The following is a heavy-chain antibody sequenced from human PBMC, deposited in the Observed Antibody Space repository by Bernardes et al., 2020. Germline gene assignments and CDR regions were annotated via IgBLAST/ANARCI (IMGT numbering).Heavy chain of an antibody. CDR3: ARTSRYCSSTSCYLDYYYYYYMDV. D-gene: IGHD2-2*01. CDR2: INHRGST. CDR1: GGSFSGYY. V-gene: IGHV4-34*01. J-gene: IGHJ6*03. Sequence: SETLSLTCAVYGGSFSGYYWSWIRQPPGKGLEWIGEINHRGSTNYNPSLKSRVTISVDTSKNQFSLKLSSVTAADTAVYYCARTSRYCSSTSCYLDYYYYYYMDVWGKGTTVTVSS.